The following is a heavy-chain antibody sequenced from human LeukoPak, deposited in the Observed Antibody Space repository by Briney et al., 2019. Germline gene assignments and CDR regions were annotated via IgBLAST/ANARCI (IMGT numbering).Heavy chain of an antibody. CDR1: GFTFSSYA. V-gene: IGHV3-23*01. CDR3: AKSWLATIGLDASDI. CDR2: ISGSGDST. Sequence: LSGGSLRLSCAASGFTFSSYAMSWVRQAPGKGLDWVSAISGSGDSTYYIDSVRGRFTISRDNSKNTLYLQMSSLRAEDTAVYYCAKSWLATIGLDASDIWGQGTIVTVSS. J-gene: IGHJ3*02. D-gene: IGHD5-12*01.